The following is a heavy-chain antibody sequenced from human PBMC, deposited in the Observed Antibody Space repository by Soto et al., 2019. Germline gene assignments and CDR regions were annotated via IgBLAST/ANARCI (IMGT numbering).Heavy chain of an antibody. Sequence: GGSLRLSCAASGFTFSDYAMSWVRQAPGKGLQWVSGISSNGVSTYYADSVKGRFTISRDNSKNTLFLQMNSLRAEDTAVYYCAIITVRHCLLSRYFDYWGQGSQVTVSS. CDR1: GFTFSDYA. D-gene: IGHD3-10*01. J-gene: IGHJ4*02. V-gene: IGHV3-23*01. CDR3: AIITVRHCLLSRYFDY. CDR2: ISSNGVST.